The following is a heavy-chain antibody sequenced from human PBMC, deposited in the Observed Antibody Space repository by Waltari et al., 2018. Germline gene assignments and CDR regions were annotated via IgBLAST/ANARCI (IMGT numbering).Heavy chain of an antibody. D-gene: IGHD6-6*01. V-gene: IGHV1-2*02. J-gene: IGHJ4*02. CDR2: IHPNSGDT. Sequence: QVQLVQSGAEVQKPGASVKVSCKASGYTFPGYYIHWVRQAPGQGLEWMGWIHPNSGDTKYVQKFQGRVTMTRDTSISTAYTELSRLTSDDTAVYFCARDRSRSSSGSFEYWGQGTLVTVSS. CDR3: ARDRSRSSSGSFEY. CDR1: GYTFPGYY.